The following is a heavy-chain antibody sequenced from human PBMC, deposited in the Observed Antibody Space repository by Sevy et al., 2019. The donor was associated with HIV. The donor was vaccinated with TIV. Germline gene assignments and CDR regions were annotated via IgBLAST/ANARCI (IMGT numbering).Heavy chain of an antibody. CDR3: ATTKDYYESSGDPFDY. CDR1: GYTLTKLS. Sequence: ASVKVSCKVSGYTLTKLSMHWVRQVRGKGLEWMGSFDPEDGKRIYAQKFRGRFTMTEDTSTDTGYLDLNSLGSEDSAVYFCATTKDYYESSGDPFDYWGQGTLVTVSS. J-gene: IGHJ4*02. CDR2: FDPEDGKR. V-gene: IGHV1-24*01. D-gene: IGHD3-22*01.